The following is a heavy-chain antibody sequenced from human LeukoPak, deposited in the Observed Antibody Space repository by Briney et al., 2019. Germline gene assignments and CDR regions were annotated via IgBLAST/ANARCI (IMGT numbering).Heavy chain of an antibody. Sequence: GGSLRLSCAASGFTFSSYSMNWVRQAPGKGLEWVSYISSSSSTIYYADSVKGRFTISRDNSKNTLYLQMNSLRAEDTAVYYCAKGIPPRLRSSSWHPIDYWGQGTLVTVSS. J-gene: IGHJ4*02. V-gene: IGHV3-48*01. CDR3: AKGIPPRLRSSSWHPIDY. CDR2: ISSSSSTI. D-gene: IGHD6-13*01. CDR1: GFTFSSYS.